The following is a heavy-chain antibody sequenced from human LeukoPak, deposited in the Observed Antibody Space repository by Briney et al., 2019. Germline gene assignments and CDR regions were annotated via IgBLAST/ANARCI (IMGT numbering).Heavy chain of an antibody. J-gene: IGHJ3*02. Sequence: ASVKVSCKASGYTFTGYYMHWVRQAPGQGLEWMGWINPNSGGTNYAQKFQGRVTMTRDTSISTVYMELSSLRSEDTAVYYCARDQKLGELSLNAFDIWGQGTMVTVSS. V-gene: IGHV1-2*02. CDR3: ARDQKLGELSLNAFDI. CDR2: INPNSGGT. CDR1: GYTFTGYY. D-gene: IGHD3-16*02.